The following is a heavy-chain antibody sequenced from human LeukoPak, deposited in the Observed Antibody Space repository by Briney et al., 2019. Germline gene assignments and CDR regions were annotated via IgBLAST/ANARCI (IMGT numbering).Heavy chain of an antibody. D-gene: IGHD3-16*02. CDR2: INPSGGST. Sequence: ASVKVSCKASGYTFTSYYMHRVRQAPGQGLEWMGIINPSGGSTSYAQKFQGRVTMTRDTSTSTVYMEMSRLRSEDTAVYYCVRDMKNLSRSWVIGYYFDYWGQGTLVTVSS. J-gene: IGHJ4*02. V-gene: IGHV1-46*01. CDR1: GYTFTSYY. CDR3: VRDMKNLSRSWVIGYYFDY.